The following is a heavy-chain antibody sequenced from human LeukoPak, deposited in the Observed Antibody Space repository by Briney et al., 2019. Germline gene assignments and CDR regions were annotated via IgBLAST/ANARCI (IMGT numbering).Heavy chain of an antibody. CDR1: GFAFSSYA. CDR2: ISGSGGST. V-gene: IGHV3-23*01. J-gene: IGHJ4*02. Sequence: PGGSLRLSCAASGFAFSSYAMSWVRQAPGKGLEWVSGISGSGGSTYYADSVKGRFTISRDNSKNTLYLQMNSLRAEDTAVYYCAKEVTYYYGSGSYYKHWGQGTLVTVPS. D-gene: IGHD3-10*01. CDR3: AKEVTYYYGSGSYYKH.